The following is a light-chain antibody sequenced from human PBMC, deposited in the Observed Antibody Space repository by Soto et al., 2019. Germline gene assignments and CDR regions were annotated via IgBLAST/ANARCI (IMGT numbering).Light chain of an antibody. J-gene: IGKJ1*01. CDR3: QQYYSYPRT. V-gene: IGKV1-8*01. Sequence: IQMTQSPSSFSASTGDRVTITCRASQGISSYLAWYQQKPGKAPKLLIYAASTLQSGVPSRFSGSGSGTDFTLTISCLQSEDFATYYCQQYYSYPRTFGQGTKVDIK. CDR2: AAS. CDR1: QGISSY.